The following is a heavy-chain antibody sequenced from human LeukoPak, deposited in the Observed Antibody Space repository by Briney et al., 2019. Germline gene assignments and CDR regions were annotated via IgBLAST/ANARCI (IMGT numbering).Heavy chain of an antibody. V-gene: IGHV3-23*01. Sequence: GGSLRLSCAASGFTFSSYAISWVRQAPGKGLEWVSAISGSGGSTYYADSVKGRFTISRDNSKNTLYLQMNSLRAEDTAVYYCAKGSTGLSPPFDYWGQRTLVTVSS. CDR2: ISGSGGST. CDR3: AKGSTGLSPPFDY. J-gene: IGHJ4*02. D-gene: IGHD3-9*01. CDR1: GFTFSSYA.